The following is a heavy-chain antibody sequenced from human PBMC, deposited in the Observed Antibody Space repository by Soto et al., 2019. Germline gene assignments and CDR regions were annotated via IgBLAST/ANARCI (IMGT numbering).Heavy chain of an antibody. J-gene: IGHJ6*02. CDR2: IWYDGSNK. Sequence: GGSLRLSCAASGFTFSSYGMHWVRQAPGKGLEWVAVIWYDGSNKYYADSVKGRFTISRDNSKNTLYLQMNSLRAEDTAVYYCARGYYDSSGYYSLQYYYYYGMDVWGQGTTVTAP. D-gene: IGHD3-22*01. V-gene: IGHV3-33*01. CDR1: GFTFSSYG. CDR3: ARGYYDSSGYYSLQYYYYYGMDV.